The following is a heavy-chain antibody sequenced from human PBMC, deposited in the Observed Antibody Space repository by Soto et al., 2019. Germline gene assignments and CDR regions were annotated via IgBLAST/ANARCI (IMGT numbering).Heavy chain of an antibody. CDR2: ISYDGSNK. CDR3: ARGEGVTTGGRFDY. J-gene: IGHJ4*02. V-gene: IGHV3-30-3*01. CDR1: GFTFSSYA. Sequence: QVQLVESGGGVVQPGRSLRLFCAASGFTFSSYAMHWVRQAPGKGLEWVAVISYDGSNKYYADSVKGRFTISRDNSKNTLYLQMNSLRAEDTAVYYCARGEGVTTGGRFDYWGQGTLVTVSS. D-gene: IGHD4-4*01.